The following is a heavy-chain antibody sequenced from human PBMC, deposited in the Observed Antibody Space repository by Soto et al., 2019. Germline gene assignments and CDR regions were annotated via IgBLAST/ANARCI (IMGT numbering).Heavy chain of an antibody. CDR2: IFYSGST. CDR1: GGSISSYY. D-gene: IGHD1-1*01. J-gene: IGHJ4*02. CDR3: ARHYPTGNNWNYFDE. V-gene: IGHV4-59*08. Sequence: SETLSLTCTVSGGSISSYYWGWIRQPPGKGLEWIGYIFYSGSTKYNPSLQSRVTISVDTSKNHFSLKVTSVTAADTAVYFCARHYPTGNNWNYFDEWGRGALVTVSS.